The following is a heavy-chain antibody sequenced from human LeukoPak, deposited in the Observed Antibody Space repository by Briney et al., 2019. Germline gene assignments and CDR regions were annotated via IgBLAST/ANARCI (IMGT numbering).Heavy chain of an antibody. CDR3: ARGVHNYDYGDYLRY. D-gene: IGHD4-17*01. CDR1: GGSISSGGYS. CDR2: IYHSGST. V-gene: IGHV4-30-2*01. J-gene: IGHJ4*02. Sequence: SQTLSLTCAVSGGSISSGGYSWSWIRQPPGKGLEWIGYIYHSGSTYYNPSLKSRVTISVDRSKNQFSLKLSSVTAADTAVYYCARGVHNYDYGDYLRYWGQGTLVTVSS.